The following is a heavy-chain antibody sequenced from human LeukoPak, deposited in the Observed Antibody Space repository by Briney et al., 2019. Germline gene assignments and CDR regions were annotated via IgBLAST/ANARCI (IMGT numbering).Heavy chain of an antibody. Sequence: KASETLSLTCAVYGGSFSGYYWSWIRQPAGKGLEWIGRIYTSGSTNYNPSLKSRVTMSVDTSKNQFSLKLSSVTAADTAVYYCARGSCSGGSCPFDYWGQGTLVTVSS. V-gene: IGHV4-59*10. D-gene: IGHD2-15*01. CDR3: ARGSCSGGSCPFDY. CDR2: IYTSGST. J-gene: IGHJ4*02. CDR1: GGSFSGYY.